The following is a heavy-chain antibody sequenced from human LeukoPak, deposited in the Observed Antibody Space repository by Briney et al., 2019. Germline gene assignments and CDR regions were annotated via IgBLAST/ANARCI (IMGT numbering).Heavy chain of an antibody. Sequence: PGGSLRLSCAASGFTFSTYAMTWVRQAPGKGLEWVSSITGSGDGTSAADSVTGRFSISRDNSKSTLYLQMNSQRVEDTAVYYCAKAGLVRGGALDSWGQGTLVTVSS. CDR2: ITGSGDGT. CDR3: AKAGLVRGGALDS. J-gene: IGHJ4*02. V-gene: IGHV3-23*01. CDR1: GFTFSTYA. D-gene: IGHD4/OR15-4a*01.